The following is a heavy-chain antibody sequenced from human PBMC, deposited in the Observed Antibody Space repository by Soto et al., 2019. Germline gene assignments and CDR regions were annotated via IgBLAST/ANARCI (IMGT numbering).Heavy chain of an antibody. CDR1: GFTFSDYG. CDR3: TTSASTVTTWDY. J-gene: IGHJ4*02. Sequence: GGSLRLSCVASGFTFSDYGMNWVRQAPGKGLQWVSYISSTSVIIYYADSVKGRFTISRDNAKNSLYLQMSSLRAEDTAVYYCTTSASTVTTWDYWGQGTLVTVSS. D-gene: IGHD4-17*01. V-gene: IGHV3-48*01. CDR2: ISSTSVII.